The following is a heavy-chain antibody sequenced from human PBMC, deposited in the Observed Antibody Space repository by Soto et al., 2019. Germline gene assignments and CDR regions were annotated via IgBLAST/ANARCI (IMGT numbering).Heavy chain of an antibody. CDR2: IIPIFGKE. CDR1: GGPFNNYT. J-gene: IGHJ6*02. CDR3: AKPRAPYYAMDV. Sequence: QVQLVQSGAEVKKPGSSVKVSCKASGGPFNNYTINWMRQAPGQGLEWMGGIIPIFGKEHYAQKFQGRVTMPADXSTYPAYMELSSLTAEDTAVYYCAKPRAPYYAMDVWGQGTTVTVSS. V-gene: IGHV1-69*12.